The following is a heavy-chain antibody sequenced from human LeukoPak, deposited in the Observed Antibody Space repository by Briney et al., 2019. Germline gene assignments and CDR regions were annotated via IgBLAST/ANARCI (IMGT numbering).Heavy chain of an antibody. CDR2: INNVGNYI. CDR3: ARGMIVGGKADYYYGLDV. D-gene: IGHD1-26*01. CDR1: GFTFSNYW. J-gene: IGHJ6*02. Sequence: GGSLRLSCAASGFTFSNYWVHWVRQAPGKGPVSVPRINNVGNYISYADSVKGRFTISRDNAKNTLYLQMNGLRAEDTAVYYCARGMIVGGKADYYYGLDVWGQGTTVTVSS. V-gene: IGHV3-74*01.